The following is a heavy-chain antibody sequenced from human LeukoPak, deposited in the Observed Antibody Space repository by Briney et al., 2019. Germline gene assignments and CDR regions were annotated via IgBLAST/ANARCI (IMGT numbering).Heavy chain of an antibody. V-gene: IGHV4-34*01. D-gene: IGHD7-27*01. Sequence: SETLSLTCAVYGGSFSGYYWSWIRQPPGKGLEWIGEINHSGSTNYNPSLKSRVTISVDTSKNQFSLKLSSVTAADTAVYYCARHPWVGKWFDPWGQGTLVTVSS. CDR2: INHSGST. J-gene: IGHJ5*02. CDR1: GGSFSGYY. CDR3: ARHPWVGKWFDP.